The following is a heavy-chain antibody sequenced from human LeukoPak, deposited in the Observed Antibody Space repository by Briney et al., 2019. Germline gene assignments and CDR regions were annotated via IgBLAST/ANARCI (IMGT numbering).Heavy chain of an antibody. V-gene: IGHV1-2*06. Sequence: ASVKVSCKASGYTFIRYYMHWVPQAPGQGLEWMGRSNPYSGDTNYAQHFQGRVTMTRDTSITTAYMELNRLTSDDTAVYYCARDLSSTPPWELDYWGQGTLVTVSS. CDR2: SNPYSGDT. D-gene: IGHD1-26*01. CDR3: ARDLSSTPPWELDY. J-gene: IGHJ4*02. CDR1: GYTFIRYY.